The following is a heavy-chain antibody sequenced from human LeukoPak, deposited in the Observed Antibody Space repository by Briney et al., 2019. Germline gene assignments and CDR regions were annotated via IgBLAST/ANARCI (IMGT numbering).Heavy chain of an antibody. J-gene: IGHJ4*02. D-gene: IGHD6-13*01. Sequence: GTSLRLSCVASGFTFSHYSMHWVRQAPGRGLDWVALVSNGGISKYYADSMKGRFAISRDNSKNTLYLQMDSLRPEDTAVYYCAKDGSFGSGWYPLPSDYWGQGILVTVSS. CDR1: GFTFSHYS. CDR2: VSNGGISK. V-gene: IGHV3-30*18. CDR3: AKDGSFGSGWYPLPSDY.